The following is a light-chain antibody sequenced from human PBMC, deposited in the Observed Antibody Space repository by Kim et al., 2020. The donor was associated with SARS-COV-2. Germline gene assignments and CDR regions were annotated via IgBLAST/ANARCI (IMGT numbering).Light chain of an antibody. J-gene: IGKJ1*01. CDR3: QQYGTARGT. Sequence: EIVLTQSPGTLSLLPGEKATLSCRASQSVSTNYLAWYQQNPGQAPRLLIYGASSRATGLPDRCSGSGSGTDFTLTISRLEPEDFAVYYCQQYGTARGTFGQGTKVDIK. CDR1: QSVSTNY. CDR2: GAS. V-gene: IGKV3-20*01.